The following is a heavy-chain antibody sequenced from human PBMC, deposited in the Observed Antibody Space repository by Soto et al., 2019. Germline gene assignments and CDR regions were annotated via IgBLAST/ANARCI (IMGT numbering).Heavy chain of an antibody. Sequence: SETLSLTCAVYGGSFSVYYWSWIRQPPGKGLEWIGEINHSGSTNYNPSLKSRVTISVDTSKNQFSLKLSSVTAADTAVYYCARERHSGWGLYWYFDLWGRGTLVTVSS. CDR2: INHSGST. CDR3: ARERHSGWGLYWYFDL. V-gene: IGHV4-34*01. CDR1: GGSFSVYY. J-gene: IGHJ2*01. D-gene: IGHD6-19*01.